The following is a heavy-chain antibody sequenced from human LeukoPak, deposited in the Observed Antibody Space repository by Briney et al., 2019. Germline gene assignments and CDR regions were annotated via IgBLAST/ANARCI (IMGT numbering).Heavy chain of an antibody. CDR2: IYYSGST. Sequence: PSETLSLTCTVSGGSISSGGYYWSWIRQHPGKGLEWIGYIYYSGSTNYNPSLKSRVTISVDTSKNQFSLKLSSVTAADTAVYYCASGYSSSWPVFDYWGQGTLVTVSS. V-gene: IGHV4-61*08. D-gene: IGHD6-13*01. J-gene: IGHJ4*02. CDR1: GGSISSGGYY. CDR3: ASGYSSSWPVFDY.